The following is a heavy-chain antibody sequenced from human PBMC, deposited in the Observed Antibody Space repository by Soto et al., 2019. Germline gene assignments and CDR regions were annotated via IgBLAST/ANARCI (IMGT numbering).Heavy chain of an antibody. D-gene: IGHD1-26*01. CDR1: GFTFSSYA. Sequence: PGGSLRLSYAASGFTFSSYAMSWVRQAPGKGLEWVSAISGSGGSTYYADSVKGRFTISRDNSKNTLYPQMNSLRAEDTAVYYCARDQPGDYFYYGMDVWGQGTTVTVSS. J-gene: IGHJ6*02. V-gene: IGHV3-23*01. CDR3: ARDQPGDYFYYGMDV. CDR2: ISGSGGST.